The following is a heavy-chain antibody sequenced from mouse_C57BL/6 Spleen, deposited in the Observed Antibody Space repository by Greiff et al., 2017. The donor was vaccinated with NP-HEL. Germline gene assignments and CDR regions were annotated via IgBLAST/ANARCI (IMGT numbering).Heavy chain of an antibody. CDR1: GYSITSGYY. D-gene: IGHD2-1*01. J-gene: IGHJ2*01. CDR2: ISYDGSN. CDR3: ARGAIYYGNPDY. V-gene: IGHV3-6*01. Sequence: VQLQQSGPGLVKPSQSLSLTCSVTGYSITSGYYWNWIRQFPGNKLEWMGYISYDGSNNYNPSLKNRISITRDTSKNQFFLKLNSVTTEDTATYYCARGAIYYGNPDYWGQGTTLTVSS.